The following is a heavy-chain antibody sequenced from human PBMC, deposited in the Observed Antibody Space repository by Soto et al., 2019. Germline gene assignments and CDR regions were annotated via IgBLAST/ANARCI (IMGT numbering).Heavy chain of an antibody. CDR1: GFTFDDYA. Sequence: EVQLVESGGGLVQPGRSLRLSCAASGFTFDDYAMHWVRQAPGKGLEWVSGISWNSGSIGYADSVKGRFTISRDNAKNSLYLQMNSLRAEDTALYYCAKGGGWGLAAAGTGYFDYWGQGTLVTVSS. V-gene: IGHV3-9*01. CDR2: ISWNSGSI. D-gene: IGHD6-13*01. CDR3: AKGGGWGLAAAGTGYFDY. J-gene: IGHJ4*02.